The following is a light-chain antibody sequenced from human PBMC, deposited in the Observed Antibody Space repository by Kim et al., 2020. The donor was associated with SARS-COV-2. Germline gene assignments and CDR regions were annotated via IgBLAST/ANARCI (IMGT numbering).Light chain of an antibody. V-gene: IGKV3-20*01. CDR1: HNVRYNH. CDR3: QQYGSSLLT. CDR2: GSS. J-gene: IGKJ4*01. Sequence: PGERATLSCGASHNVRYNHLAWYQRKPGQAPRLLIHGSSSRATGIPDRFSGSGSGTDFTLTISRLEPEDFAMYYCQQYGSSLLTFGGGTKVDIK.